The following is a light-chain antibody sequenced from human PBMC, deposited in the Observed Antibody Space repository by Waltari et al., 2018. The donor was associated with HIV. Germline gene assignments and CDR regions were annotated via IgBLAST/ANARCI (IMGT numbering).Light chain of an antibody. Sequence: QSELTQPPSTSVAPGQRVTISCSGSSSNIGSNTVNWYQQLPGATPKLLIYGNDQWPSGVPDRFSGSKYGTSASLAISGLLSEDEGDYYCATWDDSLKGVIVGGGTKLTVL. CDR2: GND. V-gene: IGLV1-44*01. J-gene: IGLJ2*01. CDR1: SSNIGSNT. CDR3: ATWDDSLKGVI.